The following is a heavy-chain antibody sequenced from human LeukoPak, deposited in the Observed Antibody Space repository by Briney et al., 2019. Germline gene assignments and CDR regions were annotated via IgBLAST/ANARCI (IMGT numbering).Heavy chain of an antibody. CDR1: GFTFSSYA. J-gene: IGHJ6*02. D-gene: IGHD3-3*01. CDR3: ARDRGDFWSGYYPAAYYYYGMDV. V-gene: IGHV3-64*01. Sequence: GGSLRLSCAASGFTFSSYAMHWVRQAPGKGLQYVSAISRNGGSTSYANSVKGRFTISRDNSKNTLYLQMGSLRAEDMAVYYCARDRGDFWSGYYPAAYYYYGMDVWGQGTTVTVSS. CDR2: ISRNGGST.